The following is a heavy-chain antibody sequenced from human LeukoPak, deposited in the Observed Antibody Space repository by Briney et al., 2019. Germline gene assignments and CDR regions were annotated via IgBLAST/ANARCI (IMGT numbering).Heavy chain of an antibody. CDR3: ARHGRDGYNKGSYYFDY. CDR2: IYYSGST. D-gene: IGHD5-12*01. J-gene: IGHJ4*02. Sequence: SETLSLTCTVSCGSISSYYWSWIRQPPGKGLEWIGYIYYSGSTNYNPSLKSRVTISVDTSKNQFSLKLSSVTAADTAVYYCARHGRDGYNKGSYYFDYWGQGTLVTVSS. CDR1: CGSISSYY. V-gene: IGHV4-59*08.